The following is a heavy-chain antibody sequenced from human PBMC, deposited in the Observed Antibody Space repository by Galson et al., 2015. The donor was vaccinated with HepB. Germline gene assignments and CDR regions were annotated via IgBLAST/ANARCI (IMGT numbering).Heavy chain of an antibody. D-gene: IGHD3-22*01. CDR3: ATAECYYDSSGYCPIDY. V-gene: IGHV1-24*01. Sequence: SVKVSCKVSGYTLIELSMHWVRQAPGKGLEWMGGFDPEDGETIYAQKFQGRVTMTEDTSTDTAYMELSSLRSEDTAVYYCATAECYYDSSGYCPIDYWGQGTLVTVSS. CDR2: FDPEDGET. J-gene: IGHJ4*02. CDR1: GYTLIELS.